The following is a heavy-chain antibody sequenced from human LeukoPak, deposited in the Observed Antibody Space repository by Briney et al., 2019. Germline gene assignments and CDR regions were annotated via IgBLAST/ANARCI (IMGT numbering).Heavy chain of an antibody. CDR2: IYTSGTT. CDR3: AILGSSGSAQYFQD. D-gene: IGHD6-19*01. CDR1: GDPISSYY. Sequence: KPSETLSLTCTVSGDPISSYYWSWIRQPAGKGLEWIGRIYTSGTTNYNSSLKSRLTMSVDTSKNQFSLKLSSVTAADTAVYYCAILGSSGSAQYFQDRGQGTLVTVSS. V-gene: IGHV4-4*07. J-gene: IGHJ1*01.